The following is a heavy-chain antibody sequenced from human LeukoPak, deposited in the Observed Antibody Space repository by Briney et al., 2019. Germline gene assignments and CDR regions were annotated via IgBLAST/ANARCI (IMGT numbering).Heavy chain of an antibody. CDR2: MNPNSGNT. CDR1: GYTFTSYD. Sequence: ASVKVSCKASGYTFTSYDINWVRQATGQGLEWMGWMNPNSGNTGYAQKFQGRVIMTRNTSISTAYMELSSLRSEDTAVYYCARGRDGYNSNWFDPWGQGTLVTVSS. CDR3: ARGRDGYNSNWFDP. V-gene: IGHV1-8*01. D-gene: IGHD5-24*01. J-gene: IGHJ5*02.